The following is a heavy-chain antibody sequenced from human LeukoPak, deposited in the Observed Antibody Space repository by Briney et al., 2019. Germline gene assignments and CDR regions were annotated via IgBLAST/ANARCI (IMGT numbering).Heavy chain of an antibody. Sequence: GGSLRLSCTVSGFTLSSYEMSWIRQAPGKGLEWVSFISTSSIYIYYANSLKGRFTISRDNAKNSLYLQMISLGAEDTAVYFCARGSGVTMIVDSFDYWGQGTLVTVSS. CDR2: ISTSSIYI. CDR1: GFTLSSYE. D-gene: IGHD3-22*01. J-gene: IGHJ4*02. CDR3: ARGSGVTMIVDSFDY. V-gene: IGHV3-21*01.